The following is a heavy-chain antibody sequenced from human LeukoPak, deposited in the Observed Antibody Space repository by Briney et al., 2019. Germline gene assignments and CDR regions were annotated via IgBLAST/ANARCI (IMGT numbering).Heavy chain of an antibody. CDR2: IHYSGSP. V-gene: IGHV4-59*08. CDR1: GGSISNYY. J-gene: IGHJ4*02. Sequence: SETLSLTCTVSGGSISNYYWVWIRQPPGKGLEWIGYIHYSGSPNYNPSLKSRAIISVDTSKNQFSLKVTSVIAADTAVYYCARHQPSSSSIDYWGQGTLVTVSS. CDR3: ARHQPSSSSIDY. D-gene: IGHD6-6*01.